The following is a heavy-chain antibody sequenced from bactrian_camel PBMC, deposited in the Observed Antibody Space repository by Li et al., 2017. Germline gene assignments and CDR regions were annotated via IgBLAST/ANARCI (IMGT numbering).Heavy chain of an antibody. J-gene: IGHJ4*01. Sequence: QVQLVVSGGGSVQAGGSLRLSCAASGRTYINWCMGWFRQTPGKEREGIATIDSRGITDYADSVKGRFTISKDNVKNTLYLQMNRLEPEDTAKYYCVATMGRCDGRWSVASTFDSWGKGTQVTVS. CDR1: GRTYINWC. V-gene: IGHV3S53*01. CDR2: IDSRGIT. CDR3: VATMGRCDGRWSVASTFDS. D-gene: IGHD3*01.